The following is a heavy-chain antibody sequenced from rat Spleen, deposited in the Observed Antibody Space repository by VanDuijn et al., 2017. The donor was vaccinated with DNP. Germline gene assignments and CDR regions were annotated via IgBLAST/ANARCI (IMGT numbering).Heavy chain of an antibody. V-gene: IGHV3-3*01. CDR3: ARWPGYNPPYAMDA. Sequence: EVQLQESGPGLVKPSQSLSLTCSVTGYSITSSYRWNWIRKFPGNKLEWMGYINSAGTTKYNPSLKSRISITRDTSKNQLFLQVNSVTTEDTATYHCARWPGYNPPYAMDAWGQGTSVTVSS. CDR1: GYSITSSYR. J-gene: IGHJ4*01. D-gene: IGHD1-4*01. CDR2: INSAGTT.